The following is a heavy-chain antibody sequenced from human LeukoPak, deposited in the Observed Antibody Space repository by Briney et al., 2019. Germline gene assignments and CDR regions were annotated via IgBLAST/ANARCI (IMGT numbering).Heavy chain of an antibody. CDR1: GFTFSSYW. Sequence: GGSLRLSCAASGFTFSSYWMSWVRQAPGKGLEWVANIKQDGSEKYYVDSVEGRFTISRDNAKNSLYLQMNSLRAEDTAVYYCARDSQWELYVYYYYGMDVWGQGTTVTVSS. J-gene: IGHJ6*02. V-gene: IGHV3-7*01. CDR2: IKQDGSEK. D-gene: IGHD1-26*01. CDR3: ARDSQWELYVYYYYGMDV.